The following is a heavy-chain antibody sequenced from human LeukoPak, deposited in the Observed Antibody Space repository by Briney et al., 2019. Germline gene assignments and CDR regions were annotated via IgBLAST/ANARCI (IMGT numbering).Heavy chain of an antibody. V-gene: IGHV1-8*03. CDR3: ARVGSSGYYPMDY. Sequence: GAPVKVSCKASGGTFSSYAISWVRQAPGQGLEWMGWMNPNSGNTGYAQKFQGRVTITRNTSISTAYMELSSLRSEDTAVYYCARVGSSGYYPMDYWGQGTLVTVSS. CDR1: GGTFSSYA. J-gene: IGHJ4*02. CDR2: MNPNSGNT. D-gene: IGHD3-22*01.